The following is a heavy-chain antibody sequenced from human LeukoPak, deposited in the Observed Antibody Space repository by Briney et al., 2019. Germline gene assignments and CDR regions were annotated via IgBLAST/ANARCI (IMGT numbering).Heavy chain of an antibody. CDR3: ARDRVVVVPAAIPRYMDV. D-gene: IGHD2-2*01. J-gene: IGHJ6*03. Sequence: GASVKVSCKASGYTFTSYGISWVRQAPGQGLEWMGWINAYNGNTNYAQKLQGRVTMTTDTSTSTAYMELRSLRSDDTAVYYCARDRVVVVPAAIPRYMDVWGKGTTVTVSS. CDR1: GYTFTSYG. CDR2: INAYNGNT. V-gene: IGHV1-18*01.